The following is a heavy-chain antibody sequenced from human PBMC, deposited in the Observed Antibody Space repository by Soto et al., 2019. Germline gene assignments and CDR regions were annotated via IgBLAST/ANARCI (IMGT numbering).Heavy chain of an antibody. CDR2: INAGNGNT. CDR1: GYTFTSYG. J-gene: IGHJ5*02. V-gene: IGHV1-18*01. Sequence: ASVTVSCQASGYTFTSYGISWVRQAPGQGLEWMGWINAGNGNTKYAQKLQGRVTMTRDTSASTAFMELRSLRSDDTAVYYCARGGVGHCSGGSCPRSWFDPWGQGTLVTVSS. D-gene: IGHD2-15*01. CDR3: ARGGVGHCSGGSCPRSWFDP.